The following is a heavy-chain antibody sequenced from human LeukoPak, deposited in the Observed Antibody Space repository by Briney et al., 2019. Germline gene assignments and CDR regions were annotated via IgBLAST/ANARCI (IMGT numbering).Heavy chain of an antibody. CDR1: GGSISSGGYY. V-gene: IGHV4-30-2*01. Sequence: SETLSLTCTVSGGSISSGGYYWSWIRQPPGKGLEWIGYIYHSGSTYYNPSLKSRVTISVDRSKNQFSLKLSSVTAAATAVYYCARGHYDFWSGAYYFDYWGQGTLVTVSS. CDR3: ARGHYDFWSGAYYFDY. D-gene: IGHD3-3*01. J-gene: IGHJ4*02. CDR2: IYHSGST.